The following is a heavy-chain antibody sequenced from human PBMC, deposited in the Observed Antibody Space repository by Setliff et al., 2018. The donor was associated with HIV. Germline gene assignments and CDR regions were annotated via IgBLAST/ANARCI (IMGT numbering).Heavy chain of an antibody. Sequence: SETLSLTCTVSGGSISSSSYYWGWIRQPPGKGLECIGSIYYSGSTYYNPSLMSRVTISVDTSKNQFSLKLSSVTAADTAVYYCARHIVGGWDAFDVWGQGTMVTVSS. V-gene: IGHV4-39*01. J-gene: IGHJ3*01. CDR2: IYYSGST. D-gene: IGHD1-26*01. CDR3: ARHIVGGWDAFDV. CDR1: GGSISSSSYY.